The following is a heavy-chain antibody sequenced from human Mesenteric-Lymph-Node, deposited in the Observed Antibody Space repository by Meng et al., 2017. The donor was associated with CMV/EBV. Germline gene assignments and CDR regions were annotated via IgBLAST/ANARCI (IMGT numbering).Heavy chain of an antibody. CDR1: GYTYTTYG. Sequence: ASVKVSCKASGYTYTTYGITWVRQAPGQGLEWLGWMRASNGNAEYAQKLQGRVTLTTDTSTSTAYMELRSLRSDDTAVYYCAKNSHDNYYDSSGYYYSPYFFDYWGQGTLVTVSS. J-gene: IGHJ4*02. CDR3: AKNSHDNYYDSSGYYYSPYFFDY. D-gene: IGHD3-22*01. V-gene: IGHV1-18*01. CDR2: MRASNGNA.